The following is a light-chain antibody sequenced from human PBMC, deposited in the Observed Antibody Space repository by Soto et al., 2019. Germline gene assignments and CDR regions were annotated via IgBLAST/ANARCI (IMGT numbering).Light chain of an antibody. V-gene: IGKV1-39*01. CDR1: QNIDNY. Sequence: DIQMTQSPSSLSASLGDRVTITCRASQNIDNYLNWYQHKPGKAPKLLIYATSTLQSGVPARFSGSGSVTECTLTISSLQAEDFATYFCQESYRTPAVSFGGGTKVEIK. CDR2: ATS. J-gene: IGKJ4*01. CDR3: QESYRTPAVS.